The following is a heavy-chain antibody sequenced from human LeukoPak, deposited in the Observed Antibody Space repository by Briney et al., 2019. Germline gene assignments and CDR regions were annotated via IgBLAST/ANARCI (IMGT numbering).Heavy chain of an antibody. J-gene: IGHJ3*02. Sequence: SETLSLTCAVYGGSFSGYYWSWIRQPPGKGLEWIGEINHSGSTNYNPSLKSRVTISVDTSKNQFSLKLSSVTAADTAVCYCAKEAPTDYAFDIWGQGTMVTVS. D-gene: IGHD3/OR15-3a*01. CDR3: AKEAPTDYAFDI. CDR2: INHSGST. V-gene: IGHV4-34*01. CDR1: GGSFSGYY.